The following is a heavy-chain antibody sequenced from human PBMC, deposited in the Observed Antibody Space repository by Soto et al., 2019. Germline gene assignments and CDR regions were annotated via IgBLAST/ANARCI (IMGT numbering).Heavy chain of an antibody. CDR3: AKDRTFGPPLVRFDS. Sequence: PGGSLRLSCAASGFTFSNFAMTWVRQAPGAGLEWVSSISGTDDYTYYADSVKGRFTISRDNSKSTLHLQMNSLRVEDTAVYYCAKDRTFGPPLVRFDSWGQGTLVTVSS. CDR1: GFTFSNFA. J-gene: IGHJ4*02. CDR2: ISGTDDYT. D-gene: IGHD6-6*01. V-gene: IGHV3-23*01.